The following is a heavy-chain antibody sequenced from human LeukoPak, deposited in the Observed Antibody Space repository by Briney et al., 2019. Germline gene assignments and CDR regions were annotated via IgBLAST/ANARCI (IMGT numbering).Heavy chain of an antibody. Sequence: PSETLSLTCTVSGGSISSYYWSWIRQPAGKGLEWIGRIYTSGSTNYNPSLKSRVTMSVDTSKNQFSLKLSSVTAADTAVYYCARARDSSGYDYYYYYMDVWGKGTTVTVSS. CDR3: ARARDSSGYDYYYYYMDV. J-gene: IGHJ6*03. CDR2: IYTSGST. CDR1: GGSISSYY. V-gene: IGHV4-4*07. D-gene: IGHD3-22*01.